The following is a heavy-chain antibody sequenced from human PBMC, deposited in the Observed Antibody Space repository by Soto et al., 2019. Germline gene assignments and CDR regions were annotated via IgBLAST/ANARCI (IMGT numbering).Heavy chain of an antibody. CDR2: ISSSSSYI. V-gene: IGHV3-21*01. CDR1: GFTFSSYS. Sequence: GGSLRLSCAASGFTFSSYSMNWVRQAPGKGLEWVSSISSSSSYIYYADSVKGRFTISRDNAKNSLYLQMSSLRAEDTAVYYCASLIYRAARPLDYWGQGTLVTVYS. CDR3: ASLIYRAARPLDY. D-gene: IGHD6-6*01. J-gene: IGHJ4*02.